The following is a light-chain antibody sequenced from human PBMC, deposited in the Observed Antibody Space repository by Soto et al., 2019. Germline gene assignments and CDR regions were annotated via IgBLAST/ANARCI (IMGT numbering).Light chain of an antibody. CDR3: QVWDSSSDHVV. Sequence: SYELTQPPSVSVAPGKTARITCGGNNIGRFGVHWYQQKPGQAPVMVMYSDSDRPSGIPERVSGANSGNTATLTISRVEAGDEDDYYCQVWDSSSDHVVFGGGTKLTVL. V-gene: IGLV3-21*04. CDR2: SDS. J-gene: IGLJ2*01. CDR1: NIGRFG.